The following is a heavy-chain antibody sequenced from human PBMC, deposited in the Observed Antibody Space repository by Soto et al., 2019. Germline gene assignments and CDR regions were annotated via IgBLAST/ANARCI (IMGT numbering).Heavy chain of an antibody. CDR1: GFTFDDYA. J-gene: IGHJ4*02. Sequence: GGSLRLSCAASGFTFDDYAMHWVRQAPGKGLEWVSRISGDGGSTYYADSVKGRFTISRDNSKNSLYLQMNSLRTEDTALYYCAKDISYSSGWYYFDYWGQGTLVTVSS. CDR2: ISGDGGST. V-gene: IGHV3-43*02. CDR3: AKDISYSSGWYYFDY. D-gene: IGHD6-19*01.